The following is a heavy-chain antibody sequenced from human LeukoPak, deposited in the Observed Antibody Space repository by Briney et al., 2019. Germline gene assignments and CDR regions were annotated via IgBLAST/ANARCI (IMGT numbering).Heavy chain of an antibody. CDR3: ARDDGSGRNMARH. J-gene: IGHJ4*02. Sequence: PGGSLRLSCAASGFTFSDYSMHWVRQAPGKGLEYVSAISRNGGNTYYADSVKGRFTISRDNAKNSLYLQMNSLRAEDTAVYYCARDDGSGRNMARHWGQGTLVTVSS. V-gene: IGHV3-64*02. CDR2: ISRNGGNT. CDR1: GFTFSDYS. D-gene: IGHD3-10*01.